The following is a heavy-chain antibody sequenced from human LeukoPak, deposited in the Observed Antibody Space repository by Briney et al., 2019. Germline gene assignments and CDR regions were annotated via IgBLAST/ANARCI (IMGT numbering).Heavy chain of an antibody. CDR2: IYYRSKWYN. Sequence: SQTLSLTCALSGDSVSSDNAAWNWIRQSPSRGLEWLGRIYYRSKWYNDYAVSVKSRITINPDTSKNQFSLQLNSVTPEDTAVYYCARGSTSPYYFDYWGQGTLVTVSP. D-gene: IGHD6-6*01. V-gene: IGHV6-1*01. CDR3: ARGSTSPYYFDY. J-gene: IGHJ4*02. CDR1: GDSVSSDNAA.